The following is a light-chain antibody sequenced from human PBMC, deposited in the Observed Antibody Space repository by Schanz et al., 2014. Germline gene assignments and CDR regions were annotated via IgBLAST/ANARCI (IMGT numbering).Light chain of an antibody. J-gene: IGLJ3*02. CDR1: SSDVGGYNF. CDR3: SSYTSSPSWV. Sequence: QSVLTQPPSASGSPGQSVTISCTGTSSDVGGYNFVSWYQQHPGKAPKLMIYEVSNRPSGVPDRFSGSKSGNTASLTISGLQAEDEADYYCSSYTSSPSWVFGGGTKLTVL. CDR2: EVS. V-gene: IGLV2-8*01.